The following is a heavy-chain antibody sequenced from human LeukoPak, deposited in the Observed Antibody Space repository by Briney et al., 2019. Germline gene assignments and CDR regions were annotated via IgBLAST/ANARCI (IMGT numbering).Heavy chain of an antibody. J-gene: IGHJ4*02. V-gene: IGHV4-4*09. CDR2: IHSSGRT. Sequence: PSETLSLTCTVSDGSISNSYWNWVRQPPGKELEWLGYIHSSGRTNYNPSHKSRITLLIDTSENQFSLRLTSVTAADTAVYYCAYSYDGKVVPFDCWGQGSLVTVSS. CDR1: DGSISNSY. CDR3: AYSYDGKVVPFDC. D-gene: IGHD4-23*01.